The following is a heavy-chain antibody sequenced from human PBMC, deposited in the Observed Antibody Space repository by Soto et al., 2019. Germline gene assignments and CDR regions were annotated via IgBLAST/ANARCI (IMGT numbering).Heavy chain of an antibody. J-gene: IGHJ6*02. V-gene: IGHV1-2*04. D-gene: IGHD6-13*01. CDR1: GYTFTGYY. CDR3: ARAIAAAGAYYGMDV. Sequence: ASVKVSCKASGYTFTGYYMHWVRQAPGQGLEWMGWINPNSGGTNYAQKFQGWVTMTRDTSISTAYMELSRLRSDDTAVYYCARAIAAAGAYYGMDVWGQGTTVTVSS. CDR2: INPNSGGT.